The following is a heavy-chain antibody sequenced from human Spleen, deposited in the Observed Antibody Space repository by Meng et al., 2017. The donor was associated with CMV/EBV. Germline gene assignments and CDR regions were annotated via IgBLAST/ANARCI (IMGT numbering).Heavy chain of an antibody. CDR1: GGSISSYY. Sequence: QVQLQRPRLGLVKLSHTMSLTVTVSGGSISSYYWSWIRQPAGKGLEWIGRIYTSGSTNYTPSLKSRVTMSVDTSKNQFSLKLSSVTAADTAVYYCARDPAAGFFDYWGQGTLVTVSS. D-gene: IGHD6-13*01. CDR3: ARDPAAGFFDY. CDR2: IYTSGST. J-gene: IGHJ4*02. V-gene: IGHV4-4*07.